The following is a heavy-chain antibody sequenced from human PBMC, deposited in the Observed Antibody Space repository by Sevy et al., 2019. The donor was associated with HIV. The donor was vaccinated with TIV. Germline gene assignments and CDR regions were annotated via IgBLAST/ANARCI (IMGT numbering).Heavy chain of an antibody. CDR3: ARDGGCSSTSGLLYFDS. Sequence: GGSLRLSCAASGFTFSDYYMNWVRQAPGKGLEWVSSISGRSSYIHYADSVRGRFTISRDNAKNSLYQQMNSLGADETAVYFCARDGGCSSTSGLLYFDSWGQGALVTVSS. J-gene: IGHJ4*02. CDR1: GFTFSDYY. D-gene: IGHD2-2*01. CDR2: ISGRSSYI. V-gene: IGHV3-21*06.